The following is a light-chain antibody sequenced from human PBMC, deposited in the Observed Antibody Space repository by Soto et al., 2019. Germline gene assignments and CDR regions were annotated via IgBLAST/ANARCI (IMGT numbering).Light chain of an antibody. J-gene: IGKJ5*01. V-gene: IGKV3-11*01. CDR2: DAS. CDR1: QSVKSN. CDR3: QQRSNWPPIT. Sequence: IVMTQSPATLSVSPGERSALSCRASQSVKSNLAWYQQKPCQAPRLLIYDASNRATGIPAMFSGSGSGTDFTLTISSLEPEDFAVYYCQQRSNWPPITFGQGTRLE.